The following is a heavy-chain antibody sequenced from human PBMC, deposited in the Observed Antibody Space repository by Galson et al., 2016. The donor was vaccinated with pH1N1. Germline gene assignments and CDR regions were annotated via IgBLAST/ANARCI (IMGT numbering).Heavy chain of an antibody. V-gene: IGHV3-33*01. CDR2: IWFDGSSK. Sequence: SLRLSCASSGFTFNKFGMHWVRQAPGKGLEWVAVIWFDGSSKYYAHSMRGRFTISRDNSKNTLFLQMNSLRGDDTAVYYCARLGVRIAAPGEDYYYGMDVWGQGTTVTVSS. CDR3: ARLGVRIAAPGEDYYYGMDV. CDR1: GFTFNKFG. J-gene: IGHJ6*02. D-gene: IGHD6-13*01.